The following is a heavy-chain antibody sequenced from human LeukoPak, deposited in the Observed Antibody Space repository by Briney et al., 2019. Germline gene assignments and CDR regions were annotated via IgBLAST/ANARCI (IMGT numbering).Heavy chain of an antibody. V-gene: IGHV4-34*01. CDR1: GGSFSGYY. CDR3: ARGSLYYYYYMDV. Sequence: PSETLSLTCAVYGGSFSGYYWSWIRQPPGKGLEWIGEINHSGSTNYNPSLKSRVTISVDTSKNQFSLKLSSVAAADTAVYCCARGSLYYYYYMDVWGKGTTVTVSS. CDR2: INHSGST. J-gene: IGHJ6*03.